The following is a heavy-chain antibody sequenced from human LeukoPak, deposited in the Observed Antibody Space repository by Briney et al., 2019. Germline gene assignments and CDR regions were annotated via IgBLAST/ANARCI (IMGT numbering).Heavy chain of an antibody. CDR2: INQDGSEK. V-gene: IGHV3-7*01. CDR1: GFTFSSYW. D-gene: IGHD1-1*01. CDR3: ARTTTGTTGPFGY. Sequence: GGSLRLSCAASGFTFSSYWMSWVRQAPGKGREGVAHINQDGSEKYYVDSVKGRLTISRDNPKNSLYLQMNSLRAEDTAVYYCARTTTGTTGPFGYWGQGALVTVSS. J-gene: IGHJ4*02.